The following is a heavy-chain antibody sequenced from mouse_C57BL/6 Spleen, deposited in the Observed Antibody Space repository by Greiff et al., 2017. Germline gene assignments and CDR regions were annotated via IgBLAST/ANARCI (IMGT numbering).Heavy chain of an antibody. D-gene: IGHD2-4*01. J-gene: IGHJ3*01. CDR2: IHPSDSDT. Sequence: VKLQQPGAELVKPGASVKVSCKASGYTFTSYWMHWVKQRPGQGLEWIGRIHPSDSDTNYNQKFKGKATLTVDKSSSTAYMQLSSLTSEDSAVYYCAIGRADDYDEGAWFAYWGQGTLFTVSA. CDR3: AIGRADDYDEGAWFAY. V-gene: IGHV1-74*01. CDR1: GYTFTSYW.